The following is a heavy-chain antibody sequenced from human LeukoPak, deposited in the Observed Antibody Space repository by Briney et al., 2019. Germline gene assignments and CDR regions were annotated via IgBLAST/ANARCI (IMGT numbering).Heavy chain of an antibody. CDR1: GFTFSSYS. CDR2: TNSDASTT. V-gene: IGHV3-74*01. J-gene: IGHJ4*02. D-gene: IGHD4/OR15-4a*01. CDR3: TRGLPNFSFFDY. Sequence: GGSLRLSCAASGFTFSSYSMNWVRQAPGKGLVWVSRTNSDASTTLYADSVQGRFSVSRDNAKNTLYLQMSSLRAEDTAVYYCTRGLPNFSFFDYWGQGTLVTVSS.